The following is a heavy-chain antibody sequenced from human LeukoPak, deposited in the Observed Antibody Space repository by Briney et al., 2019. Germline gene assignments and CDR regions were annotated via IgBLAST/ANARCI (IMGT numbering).Heavy chain of an antibody. CDR2: IYYSGST. Sequence: SQTLSLTCTVSGGSISSGDYYWSWIRQPPGKGLEWIGYIYYSGSTYYNPSLKSRVTISVDTSKNQFSLKLSSVTAADTAVYYCARAPSLRFLEWLSYPYYFDYWGQGTLVTVSS. D-gene: IGHD3-3*01. CDR3: ARAPSLRFLEWLSYPYYFDY. CDR1: GGSISSGDYY. J-gene: IGHJ4*02. V-gene: IGHV4-30-4*01.